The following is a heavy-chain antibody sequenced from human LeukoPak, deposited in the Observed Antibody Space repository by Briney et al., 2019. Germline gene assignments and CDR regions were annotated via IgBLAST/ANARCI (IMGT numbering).Heavy chain of an antibody. Sequence: PGGSLRLSCAASGFDFSFTWMSWVRQAPGKGLELVGRIKSKTSGGTIDYAAPVRGRFTISRDDTENMVFLRMSSLKIEDTAVYYCTRESGYKTSRQRGFDSWGQGILVTVSS. CDR1: GFDFSFTW. D-gene: IGHD5-12*01. J-gene: IGHJ4*02. CDR3: TRESGYKTSRQRGFDS. CDR2: IKSKTSGGTI. V-gene: IGHV3-15*01.